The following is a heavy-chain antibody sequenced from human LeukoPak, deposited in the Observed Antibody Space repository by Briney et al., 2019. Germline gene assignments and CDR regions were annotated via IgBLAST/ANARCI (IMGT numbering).Heavy chain of an antibody. CDR2: ITWDGGNT. V-gene: IGHV3-43D*03. D-gene: IGHD5-18*01. J-gene: IGHJ4*02. CDR1: GFTFDNYA. CDR3: AKDKGGYTYSSYYFDY. Sequence: GGSLRLSCAASGFTFDNYAMHWVRQAPGKGLDWVSLITWDGGNTYYADSVKGRFTISRDNSKNSLYLQMNSLRAEDTALYYCAKDKGGYTYSSYYFDYWGRGTLVTVSS.